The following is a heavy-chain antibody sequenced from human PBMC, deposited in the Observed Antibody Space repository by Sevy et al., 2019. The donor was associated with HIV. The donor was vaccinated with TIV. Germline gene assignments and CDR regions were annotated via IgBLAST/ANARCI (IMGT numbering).Heavy chain of an antibody. Sequence: ASVKVSCKTSGYAFTGYWIHWVRQAPGQGLEWMGRINPISGGTDDSQKFQGRVTMTRDTSISTAYMDITRLRSDDTAVYYCARAPTDFWMAGMDVWGQGTVVTVSS. CDR2: INPISGGT. J-gene: IGHJ6*02. CDR1: GYAFTGYW. D-gene: IGHD3-3*01. CDR3: ARAPTDFWMAGMDV. V-gene: IGHV1-2*06.